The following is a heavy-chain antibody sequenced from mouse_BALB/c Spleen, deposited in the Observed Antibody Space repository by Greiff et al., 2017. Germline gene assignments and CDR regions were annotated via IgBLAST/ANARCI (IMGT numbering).Heavy chain of an antibody. Sequence: VQLQQSGTALARPGASVKMSCKASGYSFTSYWMHWVKQRPGQGLEWIGAIYPGNSDTSYNQKFKGKAKLTAVTSASTAYMELSSLTNEDSAVYYCTRLRDGYYLYWYFDVWGAGTTVTVSS. CDR1: GYSFTSYW. CDR3: TRLRDGYYLYWYFDV. CDR2: IYPGNSDT. D-gene: IGHD2-3*01. J-gene: IGHJ1*01. V-gene: IGHV1-5*01.